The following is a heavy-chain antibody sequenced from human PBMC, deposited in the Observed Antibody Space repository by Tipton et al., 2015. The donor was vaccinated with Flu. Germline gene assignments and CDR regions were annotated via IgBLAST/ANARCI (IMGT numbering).Heavy chain of an antibody. Sequence: SLRLSCAGSGFTFSSYAMNWVRQAPGKGLEWVAIMFAAGGAYYADSVKGRFTISRDSSKNILFLQMNNLRVDDTAVYYCARDGMSLDFYGMDVWGQGTTVTVSS. J-gene: IGHJ6*02. CDR3: ARDGMSLDFYGMDV. D-gene: IGHD3/OR15-3a*01. V-gene: IGHV3-23*03. CDR2: MFAAGGA. CDR1: GFTFSSYA.